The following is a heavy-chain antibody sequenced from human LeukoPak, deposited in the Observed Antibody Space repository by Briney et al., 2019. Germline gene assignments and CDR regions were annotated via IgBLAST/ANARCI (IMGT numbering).Heavy chain of an antibody. J-gene: IGHJ4*02. CDR2: IYHSGST. Sequence: KPSETLSLTCAVSGGSISSGGYSWSWIRQPPGKGLEWIGYIYHSGSTYYNPSLKSRVTMSVDTSRNQFSLRLSSVTAADTAIYYCARLYCGADCSIDYWGQGTLVTVFS. CDR3: ARLYCGADCSIDY. D-gene: IGHD2-21*02. CDR1: GGSISSGGYS. V-gene: IGHV4-30-2*01.